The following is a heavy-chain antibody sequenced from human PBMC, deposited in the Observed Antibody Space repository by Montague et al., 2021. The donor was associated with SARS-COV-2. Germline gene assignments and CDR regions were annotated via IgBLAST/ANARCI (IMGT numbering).Heavy chain of an antibody. V-gene: IGHV4-59*01. CDR2: IYYSGST. Sequence: SETLSLTCTVSGGSISSYYWSWIRQPPGKGLEWIGYIYYSGSTNYNPSLTSRVTISVDTSKNQFSLKLSSVTAADTAVYYCARGPQEYRITMRVVDYWYFDLWGRGTLVTASS. CDR1: GGSISSYY. D-gene: IGHD3-22*01. J-gene: IGHJ2*01. CDR3: ARGPQEYRITMRVVDYWYFDL.